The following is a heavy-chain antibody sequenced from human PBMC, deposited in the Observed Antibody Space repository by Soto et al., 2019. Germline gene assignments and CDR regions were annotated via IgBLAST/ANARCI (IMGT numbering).Heavy chain of an antibody. J-gene: IGHJ4*02. CDR3: ARDRGIAAHYFAY. D-gene: IGHD6-13*01. CDR1: GGSISGGGYY. V-gene: IGHV4-31*03. CDR2: IYYSGST. Sequence: SETLSLTCTVSGGSISGGGYYWSWIRQHPGKGLEWIGYIYYSGSTYYNPSLKSRVTISVDTSKNQFSLKLSSVTAADTAVYYCARDRGIAAHYFAYWGQGTLVTVSS.